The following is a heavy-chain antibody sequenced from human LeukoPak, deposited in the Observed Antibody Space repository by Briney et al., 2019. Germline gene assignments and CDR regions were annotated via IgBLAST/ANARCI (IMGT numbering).Heavy chain of an antibody. CDR1: GGSISSYY. D-gene: IGHD2-2*01. V-gene: IGHV4-59*01. J-gene: IGHJ6*02. Sequence: SETLSLTCTVSGGSISSYYWSWIRQPPGKGLEWIGYIYYSGSTNYNPSLKSRVTISVDTSKNQFSLKLSSVTAADTAVYYCARGYCSSTSCYGVNYGMDVWGQGTTVTVSS. CDR2: IYYSGST. CDR3: ARGYCSSTSCYGVNYGMDV.